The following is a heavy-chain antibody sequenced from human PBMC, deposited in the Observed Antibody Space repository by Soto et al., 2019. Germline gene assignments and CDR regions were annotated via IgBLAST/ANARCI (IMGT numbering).Heavy chain of an antibody. J-gene: IGHJ6*02. CDR2: INQGGTEN. CDR3: ARDRRQRSFRGYSYFYGMDG. V-gene: IGHV3-7*05. Sequence: GGSLRLSCAASGFTFSSYWMSWVRQAPGKGLEWVAHINQGGTENSYVDFVKGRFTVSRDNAKNSLYLQMNSLRVEDTAVYYCARDRRQRSFRGYSYFYGMDGWGQGTAVTVSS. D-gene: IGHD2-15*01. CDR1: GFTFSSYW.